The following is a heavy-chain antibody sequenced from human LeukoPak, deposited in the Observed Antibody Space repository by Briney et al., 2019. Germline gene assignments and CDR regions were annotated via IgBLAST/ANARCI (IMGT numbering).Heavy chain of an antibody. J-gene: IGHJ6*02. D-gene: IGHD3-3*02. CDR1: GYTLTELS. Sequence: ASVKVSCKVSGYTLTELSMHWVRQAPGKGLEWTGGFDPEDGETIYAQKFQGRVTMTEDTSTDTAYMELSSLRSEDTAVYYCATIFPPSYYYYYGMDVWGQGTTVTVSS. CDR2: FDPEDGET. CDR3: ATIFPPSYYYYYGMDV. V-gene: IGHV1-24*01.